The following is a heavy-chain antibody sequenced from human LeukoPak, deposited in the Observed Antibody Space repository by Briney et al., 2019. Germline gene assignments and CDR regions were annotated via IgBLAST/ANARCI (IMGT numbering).Heavy chain of an antibody. V-gene: IGHV3-9*01. J-gene: IGHJ4*02. D-gene: IGHD6-13*01. CDR3: AKDTDGTFDY. Sequence: PGGSLRLSCAASGFTFDDYAMHWVRQAPGKGLEWVSGISWNSGSIGYADSVKGRFTISRDNAKNSLYLQMNSLRAEDTALYYCAKDTDGTFDYWGQGTLVTVSS. CDR2: ISWNSGSI. CDR1: GFTFDDYA.